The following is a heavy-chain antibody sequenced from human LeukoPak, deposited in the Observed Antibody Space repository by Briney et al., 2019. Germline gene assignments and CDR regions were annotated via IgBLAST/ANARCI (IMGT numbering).Heavy chain of an antibody. CDR3: VRGEAYSSNRYVGDLLDY. Sequence: SGGSLRLSCAASGFTFSSYWMNWVRQAPGKGLDWVSYISSTGNTIYYADSVKGRFTISRDNTKDSLFLRMNSLRDEDTALYYCVRGEAYSSNRYVGDLLDYWGQGTLVTVSS. D-gene: IGHD6-13*01. CDR2: ISSTGNTI. CDR1: GFTFSSYW. V-gene: IGHV3-48*02. J-gene: IGHJ4*02.